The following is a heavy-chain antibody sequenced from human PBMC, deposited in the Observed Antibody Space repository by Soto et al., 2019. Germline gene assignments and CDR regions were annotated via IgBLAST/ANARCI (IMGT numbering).Heavy chain of an antibody. D-gene: IGHD1-26*01. J-gene: IGHJ6*02. CDR1: GFTFSSYA. CDR3: AKDGASGSYPPYYYFGMDV. Sequence: GGSLRLSCAASGFTFSSYAMSWVRQAPGKGLEWVSTISGSGGNAYYADSVRGRFSISRDNSKNTLRLQMNSLRADDTAVYYCAKDGASGSYPPYYYFGMDVWGQGTTVTVSS. CDR2: ISGSGGNA. V-gene: IGHV3-23*01.